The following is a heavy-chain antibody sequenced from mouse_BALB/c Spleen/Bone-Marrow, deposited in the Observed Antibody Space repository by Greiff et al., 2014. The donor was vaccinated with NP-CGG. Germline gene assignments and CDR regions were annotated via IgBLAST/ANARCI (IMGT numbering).Heavy chain of an antibody. J-gene: IGHJ3*01. CDR1: GYTFSSYW. Sequence: QVQLQQPGTELMKPGASVKISCKATGYTFSSYWIEWVNQRPGHGLEWIGEILPGSGSTNYNEKFKGKATFTADTSSNPAYMQLSSLTSEDSAVYYCARRGHGFAWFAYWGQGTLVTVSA. D-gene: IGHD1-2*01. V-gene: IGHV1-9*01. CDR3: ARRGHGFAWFAY. CDR2: ILPGSGST.